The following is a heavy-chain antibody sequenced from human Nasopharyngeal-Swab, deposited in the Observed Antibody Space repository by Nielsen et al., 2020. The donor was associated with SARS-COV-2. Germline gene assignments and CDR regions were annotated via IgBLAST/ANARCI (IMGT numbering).Heavy chain of an antibody. CDR2: ISHNSGT. CDR3: AKEGATGWFDP. CDR1: GVSITSQY. J-gene: IGHJ5*02. V-gene: IGHV4-59*11. Sequence: GSLRLSSTVSGVSITSQYWSWIRQPPGKGLEWIGYISHNSGTSYNPSLKSRVTMFMDTSKNQFSLRLRSVTAADTAVYYCAKEGATGWFDPCGQGTLVTVSS.